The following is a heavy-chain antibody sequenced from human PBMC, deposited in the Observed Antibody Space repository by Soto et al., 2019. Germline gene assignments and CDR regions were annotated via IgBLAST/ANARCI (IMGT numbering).Heavy chain of an antibody. Sequence: SETLSLTCTVSGGSISSSRYYWGWIRQPPGKGLEWIGSIYYSGSTYYNPSLKSRVTISVDTSKNQFSLKLSSVTAADTAVYYCARRRDFMGGAFDIWGQGTMVTVS. CDR3: ARRRDFMGGAFDI. CDR1: GGSISSSRYY. D-gene: IGHD3-3*01. J-gene: IGHJ3*02. V-gene: IGHV4-39*01. CDR2: IYYSGST.